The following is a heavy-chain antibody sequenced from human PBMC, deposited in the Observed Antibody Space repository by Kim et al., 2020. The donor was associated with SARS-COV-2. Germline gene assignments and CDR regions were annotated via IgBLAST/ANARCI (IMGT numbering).Heavy chain of an antibody. CDR2: ISAYNGNT. CDR1: GYTFTSYG. D-gene: IGHD3-22*01. J-gene: IGHJ4*02. CDR3: ARDLGRGYSSGYSDY. V-gene: IGHV1-18*01. Sequence: ASVKVSCKASGYTFTSYGISWVRQAPGQGLEWLGWISAYNGNTNYAQKLQGRVTMTTDTSTSTAYMELRSLRSDDTAVYYCARDLGRGYSSGYSDYWGQGTLVTVSS.